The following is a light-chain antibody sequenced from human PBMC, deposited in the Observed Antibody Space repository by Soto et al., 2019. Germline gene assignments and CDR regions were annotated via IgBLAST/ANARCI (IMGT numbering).Light chain of an antibody. CDR2: GDN. CDR3: AAWDEHIYGDR. J-gene: IGLJ1*01. CDR1: SSNIERNT. V-gene: IGLV1-44*01. Sequence: QAVRTQAPSASGTPGQTVTIFFSGGSSNIERNTVSWYQQLPGTAPTLVIYGDNQRPSGVPDRFSGSKSGTSASLAISGLQSEDDAEYYCAAWDEHIYGDRLGTGTKGTGL.